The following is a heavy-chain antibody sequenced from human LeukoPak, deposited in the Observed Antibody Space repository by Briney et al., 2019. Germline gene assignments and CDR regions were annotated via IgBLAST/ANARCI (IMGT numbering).Heavy chain of an antibody. Sequence: GGSLRLSCAASGFTFSIYAMSWVRQAPGKGLEWVSYISSSRTTIYYADSVKGRFTISRDNAKNSLYLQMNSLRAEDTAVYYCARITSGSYHNWFDPWGQGTLVTVSS. D-gene: IGHD1-26*01. CDR1: GFTFSIYA. J-gene: IGHJ5*02. V-gene: IGHV3-48*04. CDR3: ARITSGSYHNWFDP. CDR2: ISSSRTTI.